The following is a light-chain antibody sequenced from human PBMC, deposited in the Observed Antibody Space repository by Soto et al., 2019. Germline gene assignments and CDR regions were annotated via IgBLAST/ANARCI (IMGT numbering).Light chain of an antibody. CDR3: QQYNSYWT. CDR1: QSISSW. CDR2: KAS. V-gene: IGKV1-5*03. J-gene: IGKJ1*01. Sequence: DIQMTQSPSTLSASVGDRVTITXRASQSISSWLAWYQQKPGKAPNLLIYKASSLEGGVPSRFSGSGSGTGFTLTISSLQPDDFATYYCQQYNSYWTVGQGTKVDIK.